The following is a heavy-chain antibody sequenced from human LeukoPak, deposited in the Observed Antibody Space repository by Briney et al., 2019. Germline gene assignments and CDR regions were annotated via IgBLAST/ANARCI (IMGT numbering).Heavy chain of an antibody. V-gene: IGHV4-31*03. D-gene: IGHD2-8*01. CDR2: IYYGGST. CDR1: GASISSGGYY. Sequence: PSETLSLTCTVSGASISSGGYYWSWIRQHPGKGLEWIGYIYYGGSTYYNPSLKGRITISVDTSKNQFSLELSSVTAADTAVYYCARADGVVRGYYFGYWGQGIMVTVSS. J-gene: IGHJ4*02. CDR3: ARADGVVRGYYFGY.